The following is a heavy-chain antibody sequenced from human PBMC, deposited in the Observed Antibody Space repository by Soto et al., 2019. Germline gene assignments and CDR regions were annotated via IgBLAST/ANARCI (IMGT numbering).Heavy chain of an antibody. Sequence: GWSLRLSCAASGFTFSSYAMSWVRQAPGKGLEWVSAISGSGGSTYYADSVKGRFTISRDNSKNTLYLQMNSLRAEDTAVYYCAKVPDVVAATYYYYMDVWGKGTTVTVSS. J-gene: IGHJ6*03. CDR2: ISGSGGST. CDR3: AKVPDVVAATYYYYMDV. V-gene: IGHV3-23*01. CDR1: GFTFSSYA. D-gene: IGHD2-15*01.